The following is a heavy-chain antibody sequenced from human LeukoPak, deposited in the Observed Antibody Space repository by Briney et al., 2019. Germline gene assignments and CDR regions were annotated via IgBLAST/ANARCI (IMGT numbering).Heavy chain of an antibody. CDR1: GFTFNTHS. V-gene: IGHV3-21*01. Sequence: PGGSLRLSCLASGFTFNTHSVSWVRQAPGKGLEWVSPISSSSSHIYYADSGKGRLTISRDNAKNSLYLQMNSLRAEDTAVYYCARLNAGRTIVFDYWGQGPLVTVSS. J-gene: IGHJ4*02. CDR3: ARLNAGRTIVFDY. CDR2: ISSSSSHI. D-gene: IGHD3-9*01.